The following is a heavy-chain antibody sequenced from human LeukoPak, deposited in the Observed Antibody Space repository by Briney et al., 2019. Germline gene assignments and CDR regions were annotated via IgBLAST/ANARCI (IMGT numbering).Heavy chain of an antibody. Sequence: SETLSLTCTVSGGSISSYYWSWIRQPPGKGLEWIGYIYYSGSTNYNPSLKSRVTISVDTSKNQFSLKLSSVTAADTAVYYRARAWRWSFDYWGQGTLVTVSS. D-gene: IGHD2-15*01. V-gene: IGHV4-59*01. CDR3: ARAWRWSFDY. J-gene: IGHJ4*02. CDR1: GGSISSYY. CDR2: IYYSGST.